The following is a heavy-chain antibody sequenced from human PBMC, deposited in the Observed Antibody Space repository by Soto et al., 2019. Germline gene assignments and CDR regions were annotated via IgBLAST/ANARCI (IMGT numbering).Heavy chain of an antibody. D-gene: IGHD3-16*01. V-gene: IGHV2-5*02. J-gene: IGHJ4*02. Sequence: QITLKESGPTLVKPTQTLTLTCTFSGFSLTSRPVGVGWVRQPPGKALEWLAFIYWDDDKRYSPSLRSTLTGTKXXSXNXXVLTLTNMDPVDTATYYCAHRRNYDGSWNEGVFDYWGQGILVTVSS. CDR1: GFSLTSRPVG. CDR2: IYWDDDK. CDR3: AHRRNYDGSWNEGVFDY.